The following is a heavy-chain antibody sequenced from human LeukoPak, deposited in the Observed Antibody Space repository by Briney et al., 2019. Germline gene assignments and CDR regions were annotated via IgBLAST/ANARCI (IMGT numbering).Heavy chain of an antibody. CDR1: GFTFSTYY. CDR2: IKQDGGEK. V-gene: IGHV3-7*01. J-gene: IGHJ4*02. Sequence: GGSLRLSCAASGFTFSTYYMTWVRQAPGKGLEWVANIKQDGGEKYYVDSVKGRFTISRDNAKNSLYLQMNSLRAEDTAVYYCAREGRGVTGYFDYWGQGTLVTVSS. CDR3: AREGRGVTGYFDY. D-gene: IGHD3-10*01.